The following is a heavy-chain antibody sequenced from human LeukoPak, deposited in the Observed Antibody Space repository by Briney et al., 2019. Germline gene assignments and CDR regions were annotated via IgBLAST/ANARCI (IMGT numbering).Heavy chain of an antibody. Sequence: PGGSPTLSCAASGFPFSPDWMSWVRQAPGKGLEWVAMIKKSGSETHYVDSVKGRFTISRDSARNSLYLQMSSLKADDTAVYYCASLDTAAIRTGGYWGQGTLVTVSS. D-gene: IGHD5-18*01. J-gene: IGHJ4*02. CDR1: GFPFSPDW. V-gene: IGHV3-7*01. CDR3: ASLDTAAIRTGGY. CDR2: IKKSGSET.